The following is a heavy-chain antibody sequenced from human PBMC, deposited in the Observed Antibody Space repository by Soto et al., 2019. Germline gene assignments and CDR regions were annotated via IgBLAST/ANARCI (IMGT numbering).Heavy chain of an antibody. CDR2: IYYSGST. Sequence: LSLTCTVSGGSVSSGSYYWSWIRQPPGKGLEWIGYIYYSGSTNYNPSLKSRVTISVDTSTSTAYMELSSLRSEDTAVYYCARVVGGGWFDPWGQGTLVTVSS. J-gene: IGHJ5*02. CDR3: ARVVGGGWFDP. D-gene: IGHD3-16*01. CDR1: GGSVSSGSYY. V-gene: IGHV4-61*01.